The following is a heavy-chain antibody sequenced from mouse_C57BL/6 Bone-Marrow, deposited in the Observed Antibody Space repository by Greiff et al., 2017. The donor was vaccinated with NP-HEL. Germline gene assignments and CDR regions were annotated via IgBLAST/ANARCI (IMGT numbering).Heavy chain of an antibody. CDR3: ARLRTYYSNHYAMDY. J-gene: IGHJ4*01. D-gene: IGHD2-5*01. V-gene: IGHV1-64*01. Sequence: QVQLQQPGAELVKPGASVKLSCKASGYTFTSYWMHWVKQRPGQGLEWIGMIHPNSGSTNYNEKFQSKATLSVDKSSITAYRKLSSLTSEDSAVYYCARLRTYYSNHYAMDYWGQGTSVTVSS. CDR1: GYTFTSYW. CDR2: IHPNSGST.